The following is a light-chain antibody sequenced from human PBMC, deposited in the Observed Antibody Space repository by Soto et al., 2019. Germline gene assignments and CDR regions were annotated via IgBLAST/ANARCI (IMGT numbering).Light chain of an antibody. J-gene: IGLJ2*01. Sequence: QSALTQPASVSGSPGQSITISCTGTSSDIGGYKYVSWYQQHPGKAPKLMIYEVSNRPSGVSNRFSGSNSGNTASLTISGLQAVDEADYYCSSYTSSSTVVFGGGTKLTVL. CDR1: SSDIGGYKY. CDR3: SSYTSSSTVV. V-gene: IGLV2-14*01. CDR2: EVS.